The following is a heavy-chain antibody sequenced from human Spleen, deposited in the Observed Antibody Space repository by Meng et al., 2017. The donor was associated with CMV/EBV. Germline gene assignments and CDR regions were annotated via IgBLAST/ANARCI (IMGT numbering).Heavy chain of an antibody. D-gene: IGHD3-3*01. CDR3: AKSYDFWKDYYKYYYYGMDV. V-gene: IGHV3-23*01. CDR1: GFTFDSYA. CDR2: ISGSGDNT. Sequence: GESLKISCAAAGFTFDSYALSWVRQAPGKGLQWASSISGSGDNTYYADGAEGRFTISRDNSKNTVYLQMNSLRAEDTAVYYCAKSYDFWKDYYKYYYYGMDVWGQGTTVTVSS. J-gene: IGHJ6*02.